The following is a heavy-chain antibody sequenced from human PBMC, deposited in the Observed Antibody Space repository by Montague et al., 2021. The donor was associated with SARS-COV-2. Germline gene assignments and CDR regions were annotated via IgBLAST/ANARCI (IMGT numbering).Heavy chain of an antibody. Sequence: SLRLSCAASGFTFGDYAMHLFRQAPWKCLEWVSGISWEIGSIAYADSVKGRFTISRDNAKNSLYLQMNSLRAEDTALYYCAKVMREDYYDSSGSPDALDIWGKGTMVTVSS. CDR1: GFTFGDYA. J-gene: IGHJ3*02. V-gene: IGHV3-9*01. CDR3: AKVMREDYYDSSGSPDALDI. CDR2: ISWEIGSI. D-gene: IGHD3-22*01.